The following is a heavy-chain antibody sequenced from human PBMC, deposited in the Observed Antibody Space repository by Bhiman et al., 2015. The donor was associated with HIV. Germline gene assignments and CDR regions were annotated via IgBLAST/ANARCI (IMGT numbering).Heavy chain of an antibody. J-gene: IGHJ6*02. Sequence: EVQLVESGGGLVKPGGSLRLSCAASGFTFNTAWMSWVRQAPGKGLEWLAVGGTTDYAAPVKGRFTISRDDSKNTLYLQMSGLKTEDTAVYYCTTDGWYFYYYGMDAWGQGTTVTVSS. CDR3: TTDGWYFYYYGMDA. CDR1: GFTFNTAW. CDR2: GGTT. V-gene: IGHV3-66*01. D-gene: IGHD6-19*01.